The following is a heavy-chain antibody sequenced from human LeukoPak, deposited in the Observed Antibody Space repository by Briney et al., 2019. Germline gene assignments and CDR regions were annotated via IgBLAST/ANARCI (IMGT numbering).Heavy chain of an antibody. CDR3: VRLRRSSATGGYYYYYDY. D-gene: IGHD3-22*01. J-gene: IGHJ4*02. CDR1: GFTFSSFS. Sequence: GGSLRLSCGASGFTFSSFSMNWVRQAPGKGLEWVSALTPTSSYIYYADSVRGRFTISRDNAKNPLFLQMDSLSAEDTAVYYCVRLRRSSATGGYYYYYDYWGQGILVTVSS. V-gene: IGHV3-21*01. CDR2: LTPTSSYI.